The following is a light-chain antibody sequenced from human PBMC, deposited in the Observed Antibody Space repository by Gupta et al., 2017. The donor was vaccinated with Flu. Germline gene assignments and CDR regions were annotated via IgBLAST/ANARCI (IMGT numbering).Light chain of an antibody. CDR1: QTISRN. CDR2: EAT. CDR3: QQSYSIPYT. Sequence: DIQMTQSPSSLSASVGDRVTITCRASQTISRNLNWYQQRPGKAPKLLIYEATSLQGGVPSRFSGSGSQTDFTLTITRLQPEDFATYDCQQSYSIPYTFGQGTKLE. J-gene: IGKJ2*01. V-gene: IGKV1-39*01.